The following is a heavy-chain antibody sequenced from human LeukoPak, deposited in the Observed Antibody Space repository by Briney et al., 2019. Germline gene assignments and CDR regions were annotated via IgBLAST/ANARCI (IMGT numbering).Heavy chain of an antibody. CDR1: GFTLRSYA. CDR3: AKDRGYDILTGYYRYFDY. Sequence: GGSLRLSCAASGFTLRSYAMRGVREAPGGGGEGVSAIRGRGGSTYYADSVKGRFTISRDNSQNTLYLQMNSLRAEDTAVYYCAKDRGYDILTGYYRYFDYWGQGPLVTVSS. V-gene: IGHV3-23*01. J-gene: IGHJ4*02. D-gene: IGHD3-9*01. CDR2: IRGRGGST.